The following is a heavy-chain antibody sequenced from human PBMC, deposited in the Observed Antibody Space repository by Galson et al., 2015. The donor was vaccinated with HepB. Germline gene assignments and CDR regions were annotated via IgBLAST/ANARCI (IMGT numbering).Heavy chain of an antibody. D-gene: IGHD6-13*01. CDR2: IDPSDSYT. V-gene: IGHV5-10-1*01. Sequence: QSGAEVKKPGESLRISCKGSGYSFTSYWISWVRQMPGKGLEWMGRIDPSDSYTNYSPSFQGHVTISADKSISTAYLQWSSLKASDTAMHYCARPIAAAGNGGDDAFDIWGQGTMVTVSS. CDR1: GYSFTSYW. CDR3: ARPIAAAGNGGDDAFDI. J-gene: IGHJ3*02.